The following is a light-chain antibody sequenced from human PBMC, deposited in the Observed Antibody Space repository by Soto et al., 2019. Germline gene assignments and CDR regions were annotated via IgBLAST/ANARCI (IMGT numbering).Light chain of an antibody. V-gene: IGKV1-39*01. J-gene: IGKJ5*01. CDR2: AAS. CDR1: QSISSY. Sequence: DIQMTQSPSSLSAYVGDRITITCRASQSISSYLNWYQQKPGKAPKLLISAASNLHSGVPSRFSGSRSGTDFTLTISSLQPEDFATYYCQQSYNTPLGFGQGTRLEIK. CDR3: QQSYNTPLG.